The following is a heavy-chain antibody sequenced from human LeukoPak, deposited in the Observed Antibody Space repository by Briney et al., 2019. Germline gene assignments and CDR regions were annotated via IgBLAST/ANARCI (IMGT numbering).Heavy chain of an antibody. CDR1: GGSFSGYY. CDR2: INHSGST. D-gene: IGHD5-18*01. V-gene: IGHV4-34*01. CDR3: ARRRGYSYGSPYYFDY. Sequence: SETLSLTCAVYGGSFSGYYWSWIRQPPGKGLEWIGEINHSGSTNYNPSLKSRVTISVDTSKNQFSLKLSSVTAADTAVYYCARRRGYSYGSPYYFDYWGQGTLVTVSS. J-gene: IGHJ4*02.